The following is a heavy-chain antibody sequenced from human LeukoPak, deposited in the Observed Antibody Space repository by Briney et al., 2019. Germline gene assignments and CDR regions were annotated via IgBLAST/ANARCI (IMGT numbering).Heavy chain of an antibody. J-gene: IGHJ6*02. CDR1: GFTFSSYS. D-gene: IGHD3-10*01. Sequence: GGSLRLSCAASGFTFSSYSMNWVRQAPGKGLERVAVISYDGSNKYYADSVKGRFTISRDNSKNTLYLQMNSLRAEDTAVYYCAKDSFGNYYGSGSSSPYYYYYGMDVWGQGTTVTVSS. CDR3: AKDSFGNYYGSGSSSPYYYYYGMDV. V-gene: IGHV3-30*18. CDR2: ISYDGSNK.